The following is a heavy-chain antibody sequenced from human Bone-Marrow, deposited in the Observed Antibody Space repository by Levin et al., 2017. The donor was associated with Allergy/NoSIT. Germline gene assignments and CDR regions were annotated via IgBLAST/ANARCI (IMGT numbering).Heavy chain of an antibody. D-gene: IGHD2-8*02. J-gene: IGHJ3*02. CDR1: GFTFSIYS. V-gene: IGHV3-21*01. CDR3: ARGIIGDVRVAHKEAFDI. Sequence: PGGSLRLSCTVSGFTFSIYSINWVRQAPGKGLEWVSSISSIGSDMYYVDSVRGRFTISRDNAKNSLTLQRNSLRAEDTAVYYCARGIIGDVRVAHKEAFDIWGQGTMVSVSS. CDR2: ISSIGSDM.